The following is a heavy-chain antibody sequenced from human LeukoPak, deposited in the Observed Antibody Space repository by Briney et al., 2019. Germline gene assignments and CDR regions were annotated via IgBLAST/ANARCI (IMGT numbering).Heavy chain of an antibody. Sequence: GGSLRLSCAASTFTVSTNYMTWVRQAPGKGLEWVSMIYTGGSPYYADSVKGRFTISRDNPKNTLNLQMNSLRVEDTAVYYCVPLTDGSVDQWGQGTLVTVSS. CDR3: VPLTDGSVDQ. V-gene: IGHV3-66*01. D-gene: IGHD3-10*01. CDR2: IYTGGSP. J-gene: IGHJ4*02. CDR1: TFTVSTNY.